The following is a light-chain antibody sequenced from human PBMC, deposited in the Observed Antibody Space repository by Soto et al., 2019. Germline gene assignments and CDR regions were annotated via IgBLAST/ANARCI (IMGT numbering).Light chain of an antibody. CDR1: QSLVYSDGNTY. CDR3: MQATDWTT. V-gene: IGKV2-30*01. Sequence: DVVMTQSPLSLPVTLGQPASISCKSNQSLVYSDGNTYLNWFQQRPGHSPRRLIYRVSKRDSGVPDRFAGSGSGTDFTLKISRVEAEDVGLYYCMQATDWTTFGHGTKVELK. J-gene: IGKJ1*01. CDR2: RVS.